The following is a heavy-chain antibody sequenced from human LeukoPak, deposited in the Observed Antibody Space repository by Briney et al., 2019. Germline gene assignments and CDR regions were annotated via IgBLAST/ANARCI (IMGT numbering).Heavy chain of an antibody. Sequence: PSETLSLTCTVSGGSISSSSYYWGWIRQPPGKGLEWIGSIYYSGSTYYNPSLKSRVTISVDTSKNQFSLKLSSVTAADTAVYYCARRSRFWTVGANHDAFDIWGQGTMVTVSS. J-gene: IGHJ3*02. CDR1: GGSISSSSYY. CDR3: ARRSRFWTVGANHDAFDI. CDR2: IYYSGST. V-gene: IGHV4-39*07. D-gene: IGHD1-26*01.